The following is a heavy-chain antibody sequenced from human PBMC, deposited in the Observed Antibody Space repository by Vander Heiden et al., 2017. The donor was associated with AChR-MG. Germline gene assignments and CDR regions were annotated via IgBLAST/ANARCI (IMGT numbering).Heavy chain of an antibody. CDR2: IWYDGSNK. J-gene: IGHJ3*02. CDR1: GFTFSSYG. D-gene: IGHD5-12*01. V-gene: IGHV3-33*01. Sequence: QVQLVESGGGVVQPGRSLRLSCAASGFTFSSYGMHWVRQAPGKGLEWVAVIWYDGSNKYYADSVKGRFTISRDNSKNTLYLQMNSLRAEDTAVYYCASSRLQLDAFDIWGQGTMVTVSS. CDR3: ASSRLQLDAFDI.